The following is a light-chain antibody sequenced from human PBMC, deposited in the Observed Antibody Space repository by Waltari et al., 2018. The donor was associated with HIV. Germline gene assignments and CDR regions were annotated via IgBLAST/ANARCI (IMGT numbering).Light chain of an antibody. V-gene: IGLV3-25*03. CDR3: QSADSSGTS. Sequence: SDEVTQTPSVSVSPGQTARITCSGETLPKKFVYWYQQKPGQTPVVVIYKDNERPSGIPKRFSVSSSGTRATLTISGDQAEDEADYYCQSADSSGTSFGGGTKLTVL. J-gene: IGLJ2*01. CDR2: KDN. CDR1: TLPKKF.